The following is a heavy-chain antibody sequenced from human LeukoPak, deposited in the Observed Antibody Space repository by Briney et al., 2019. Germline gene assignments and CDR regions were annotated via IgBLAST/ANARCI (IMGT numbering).Heavy chain of an antibody. Sequence: GASVKVSCKASGYTFTGYYMDWVRQAPGQGLEWMGWINPNSGGTNYAQKFQGRVTMTRDTSISTAYMELSRLRSDDTAVYYCARSRGRLAQLDYWGQGTLVTVSS. CDR2: INPNSGGT. J-gene: IGHJ4*02. V-gene: IGHV1-2*02. D-gene: IGHD1-1*01. CDR1: GYTFTGYY. CDR3: ARSRGRLAQLDY.